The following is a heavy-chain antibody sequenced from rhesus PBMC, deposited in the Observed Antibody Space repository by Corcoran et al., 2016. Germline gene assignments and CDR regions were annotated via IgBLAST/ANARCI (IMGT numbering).Heavy chain of an antibody. CDR3: TSSPHAGVVVATPGDY. V-gene: IGHV3-100*02. J-gene: IGHJ4*01. CDR1: GFTFSSYE. Sequence: DVQLVESGGGLVKPGGSLRLSCVASGFTFSSYEMHWVRQAPGKGLEWVSVFSEIDGTIYYANSVKGRFTISRDNAKNSLFLQMNSLRAEDTAVYYCTSSPHAGVVVATPGDYWGQGVLVTVSS. D-gene: IGHD2-21*01. CDR2: FSEIDGTI.